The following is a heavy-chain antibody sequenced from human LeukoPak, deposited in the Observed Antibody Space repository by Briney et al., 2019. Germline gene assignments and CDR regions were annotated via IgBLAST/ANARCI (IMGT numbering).Heavy chain of an antibody. Sequence: GGSLSLSCAASGFTLSNYWLTWVRPPPRQGREWVANIKQDVSETHYVGSVKGRLTLCRDNAKHSPYMQTNSQRAQDAAVNVCASGRHIAYCGEGTLVTVSS. V-gene: IGHV3-7*01. D-gene: IGHD2-21*01. CDR3: ASGRHIAY. CDR2: IKQDVSET. CDR1: GFTLSNYW. J-gene: IGHJ4*02.